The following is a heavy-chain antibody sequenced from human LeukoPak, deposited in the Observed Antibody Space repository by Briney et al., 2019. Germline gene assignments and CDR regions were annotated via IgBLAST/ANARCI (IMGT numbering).Heavy chain of an antibody. D-gene: IGHD1-26*01. CDR1: GDSVSSNSAG. CDR2: TYYGAKWYN. V-gene: IGHV6-1*01. CDR3: ASSGSYDTFDY. J-gene: IGHJ4*02. Sequence: SQTPSLTCAISGDSVSSNSAGWNWIRPSPWRGLEWLGRTYYGAKWYNDYAVFLKSRITTNPDTSNNQFSLQLNPVTPEDTAVYYCASSGSYDTFDYWGQGTLVTVSS.